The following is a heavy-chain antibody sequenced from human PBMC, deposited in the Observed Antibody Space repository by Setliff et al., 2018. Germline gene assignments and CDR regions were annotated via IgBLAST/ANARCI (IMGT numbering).Heavy chain of an antibody. D-gene: IGHD6-13*01. Sequence: SETLSLTCTVSNGSISSGNYFRGWIRQPPGKGLEWMGSIFYTGSTYYSPSLKSQVTTSIDTSKNQFSLNLNSVTAADTAVYYCARQPYSTTYYYYYYYMDVWGKGSTVTVSS. V-gene: IGHV4-39*01. J-gene: IGHJ6*03. CDR2: IFYTGST. CDR3: ARQPYSTTYYYYYYYMDV. CDR1: NGSISSGNYF.